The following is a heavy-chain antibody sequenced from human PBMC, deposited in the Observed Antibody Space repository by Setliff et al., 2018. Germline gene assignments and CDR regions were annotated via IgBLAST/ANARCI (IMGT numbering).Heavy chain of an antibody. V-gene: IGHV2-5*02. J-gene: IGHJ4*02. CDR3: ARGFWSGYFILDF. Sequence: SGPTLVNPTQTLTLTCTFSGFSLTTNGVGVGWIRQPPGKALEWLALIYYDDDRRYNPSVKNRLTITKDTSKNQVVLTMTNVDPVDTATYYCARGFWSGYFILDFWGQGSLVTVAS. D-gene: IGHD3-3*01. CDR1: GFSLTTNGVG. CDR2: IYYDDDR.